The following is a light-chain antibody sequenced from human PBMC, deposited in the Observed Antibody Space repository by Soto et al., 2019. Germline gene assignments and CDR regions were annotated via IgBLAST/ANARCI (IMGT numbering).Light chain of an antibody. CDR3: CSYADSNNG. J-gene: IGLJ1*01. V-gene: IGLV2-8*01. CDR2: EVS. CDR1: SSDVGGYNY. Sequence: QSALTQPPSASGSPGQSVTISCTGTSSDVGGYNYVSWYQQHPGKAPKLMIYEVSKRPSGVPDRFSGSKSGNTASLTVSGLQAEDEADYYCCSYADSNNGFGTGTKVTVL.